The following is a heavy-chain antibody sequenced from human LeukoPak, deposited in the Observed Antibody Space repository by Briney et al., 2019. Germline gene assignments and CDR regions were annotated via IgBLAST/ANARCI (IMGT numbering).Heavy chain of an antibody. CDR1: GFTLSSYE. J-gene: IGHJ4*02. D-gene: IGHD5-12*01. Sequence: GSLRLSCAASGFTLSSYEINWVRQAPGKGLEWVSYISSSGGTIYYADSVKGRFTISRDNAKNSLHLQMNSLRAEDTAVYYCARKQVDSVAMEYYFDYWGQGTLVTVSS. CDR2: ISSSGGTI. CDR3: ARKQVDSVAMEYYFDY. V-gene: IGHV3-48*03.